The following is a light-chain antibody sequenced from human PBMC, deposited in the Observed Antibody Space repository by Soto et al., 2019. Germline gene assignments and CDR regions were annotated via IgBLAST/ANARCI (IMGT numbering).Light chain of an antibody. CDR2: EDN. CDR3: QSYDSSNHVV. J-gene: IGLJ2*01. V-gene: IGLV6-57*04. CDR1: SGSIASNH. Sequence: NFMLTQPHSVSESPGKTVTISCTRSSGSIASNHVQWYQQRPGSAPTTVIYEDNQRPSGVPDRFSGSIDSSSNSASLTISGLKTEDEADYYCQSYDSSNHVVFGGGTQLTVL.